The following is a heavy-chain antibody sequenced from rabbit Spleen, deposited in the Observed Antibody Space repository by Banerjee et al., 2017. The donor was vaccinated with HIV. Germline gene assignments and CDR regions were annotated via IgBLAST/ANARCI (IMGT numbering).Heavy chain of an antibody. CDR3: ARDLVAVIGWNFNL. D-gene: IGHD1-1*01. J-gene: IGHJ4*01. CDR1: GFSFSNKAV. Sequence: QEQLLESGGGLVRPEGSLKLSCKASGFSFSNKAVMCWVRQAPGKGLQWIACINTYTGKPVYASWAEGRFIMSRTSSTTVTLQMTSLTAADTATYFCARDLVAVIGWNFNLWGPGTLVTVS. CDR2: INTYTGKP. V-gene: IGHV1S45*01.